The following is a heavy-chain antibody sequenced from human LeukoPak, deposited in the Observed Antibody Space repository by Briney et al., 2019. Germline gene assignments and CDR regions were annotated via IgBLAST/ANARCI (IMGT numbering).Heavy chain of an antibody. CDR3: ARDWVDI. CDR1: GGSFSGYY. CDR2: INHSGST. J-gene: IGHJ3*02. Sequence: SETLSLTCAVYGGSFSGYYWSWIRQPPGKGLEWIGEINHSGSTNYNPSLKSRVTISVDTSKNQFSLKLSSVSAADTAVYYCARDWVDIWGQGTMVTVSS. V-gene: IGHV4-34*01. D-gene: IGHD7-27*01.